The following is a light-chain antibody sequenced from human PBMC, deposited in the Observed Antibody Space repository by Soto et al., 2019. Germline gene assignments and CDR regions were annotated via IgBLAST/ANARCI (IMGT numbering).Light chain of an antibody. Sequence: DIQLTQSPSFLSASVGDRVTITCRASQGISSYLAWYQQKPRKAPKLLIYAASTLQSGVPSRFSGSRSGTEFTLTISSLQPEDFATYYCQQINSYPPGVNFGGGTKVEIK. CDR2: AAS. CDR1: QGISSY. CDR3: QQINSYPPGVN. J-gene: IGKJ4*01. V-gene: IGKV1-9*01.